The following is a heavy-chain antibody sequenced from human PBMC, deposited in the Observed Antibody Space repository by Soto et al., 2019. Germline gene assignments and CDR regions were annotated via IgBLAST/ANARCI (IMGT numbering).Heavy chain of an antibody. V-gene: IGHV3-11*06. D-gene: IGHD6-13*01. Sequence: PGGSLRLSCAASGFTFSGYYMSWIRQAPGKGLEWVSYIVSSSAYTNYADSVKGRFTISRDNAKNSLYLEMNSLRAEDTAVYYCARLRASSWYMGGYLDYWGQGTLVTVSS. CDR1: GFTFSGYY. J-gene: IGHJ4*02. CDR2: IVSSSAYT. CDR3: ARLRASSWYMGGYLDY.